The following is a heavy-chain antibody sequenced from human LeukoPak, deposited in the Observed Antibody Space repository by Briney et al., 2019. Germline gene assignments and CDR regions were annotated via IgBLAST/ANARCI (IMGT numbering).Heavy chain of an antibody. Sequence: GGSLRLSCSASGFTFSSYAMHWVRQAPGKGLEYVSAISSSGGRTYYADSVRGRFTISRDNSKNTLYLQRSSLRAEDTAWYYWVKGSYSNSWYFSDYGGQGTLVTVSS. CDR2: ISSSGGRT. V-gene: IGHV3-64D*09. CDR1: GFTFSSYA. D-gene: IGHD6-13*01. CDR3: VKGSYSNSWYFSDY. J-gene: IGHJ4*02.